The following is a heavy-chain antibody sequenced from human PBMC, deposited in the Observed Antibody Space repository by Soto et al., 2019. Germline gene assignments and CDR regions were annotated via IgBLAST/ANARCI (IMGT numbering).Heavy chain of an antibody. CDR1: GYTFTGYY. CDR3: ARDHRGYSYGSRYYYGMDV. CDR2: INPNSGGT. Sequence: GASVKVSCKASGYTFTGYYMHWVRQAPGQGLEWMGWINPNSGGTNYAQKFQGWVTITRDTSISTAYMELSRLRSDDTAVYYCARDHRGYSYGSRYYYGMDVWGQGTTVTVSS. J-gene: IGHJ6*02. V-gene: IGHV1-2*04. D-gene: IGHD5-18*01.